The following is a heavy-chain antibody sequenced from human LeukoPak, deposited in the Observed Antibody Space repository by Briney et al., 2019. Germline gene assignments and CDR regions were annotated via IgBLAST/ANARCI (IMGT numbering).Heavy chain of an antibody. V-gene: IGHV1-2*02. CDR3: ARGNPSIYSSSWYLWGSGWFDP. CDR1: GYTFTGYY. CDR2: INPNSGGT. J-gene: IGHJ5*02. D-gene: IGHD6-13*01. Sequence: GASVKVSCKASGYTFTGYYMHWVRQAPGQGLEWMGWINPNSGGTNYAQKLQGRVTMTTDTSTSTAYMELRSLRSDDTAVYYCARGNPSIYSSSWYLWGSGWFDPWGQGTLVTVSS.